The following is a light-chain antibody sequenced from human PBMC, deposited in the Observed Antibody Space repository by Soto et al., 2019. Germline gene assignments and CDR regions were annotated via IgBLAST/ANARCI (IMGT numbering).Light chain of an antibody. CDR2: GAS. CDR1: QSVSNNY. Sequence: EVVLTQSPGTLSLSPGERAKISSRASQSVSNNYLAWYKQKPGQAPRLLIYGASNRATGIPDRFSGSGSGTDSTLTISRLEPEDFAVYYCQQYGSSGTFGQGTKVDIK. J-gene: IGKJ1*01. V-gene: IGKV3-20*01. CDR3: QQYGSSGT.